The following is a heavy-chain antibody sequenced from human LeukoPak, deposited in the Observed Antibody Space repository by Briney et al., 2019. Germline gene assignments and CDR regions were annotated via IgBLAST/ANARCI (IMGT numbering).Heavy chain of an antibody. J-gene: IGHJ4*02. CDR2: IKSKTDGGTT. CDR3: SSWGSTPGVSSDDY. CDR1: EFTINDAW. V-gene: IGHV3-15*01. D-gene: IGHD6-6*01. Sequence: KPGGSLRLSCAASEFTINDAWMSWVRQAPGKGLEWVGRIKSKTDGGTTEYAAPVKGRFTISRDDSKNTLCLQMNGLKTEDTAMYYCSSWGSTPGVSSDDYWGQGTLVTVSS.